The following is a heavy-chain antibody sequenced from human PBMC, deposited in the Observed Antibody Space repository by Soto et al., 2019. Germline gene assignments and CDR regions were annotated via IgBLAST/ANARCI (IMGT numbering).Heavy chain of an antibody. CDR2: IYYSGST. CDR1: GGSISSSSYY. J-gene: IGHJ4*02. CDR3: ARHEANILTGYYY. D-gene: IGHD3-9*01. V-gene: IGHV4-39*01. Sequence: SPTLSLTCTVSGGSISSSSYYWGWIRQPPGKGLEWIGSIYYSGSTYYNPSLKSRVTISVDTSKNQFSLKLSSVTAADTAVYYCARHEANILTGYYYWGQGTLVTVSS.